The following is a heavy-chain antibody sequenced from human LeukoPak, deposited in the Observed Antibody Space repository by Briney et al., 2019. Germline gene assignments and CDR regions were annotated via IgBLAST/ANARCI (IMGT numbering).Heavy chain of an antibody. J-gene: IGHJ6*03. V-gene: IGHV3-23*01. Sequence: GGSLRLSCEVSGFSFSSFPMSWVRQAPGEGLEWVSAISGGGSSTYFADSVKGRFSISRDNSKHTLYLQMNSLRAEDTAVYYCTRYQLADVYYYYYMDVWGKGTTVTVSS. CDR3: TRYQLADVYYYYYMDV. CDR2: ISGGGSST. CDR1: GFSFSSFP. D-gene: IGHD2-2*01.